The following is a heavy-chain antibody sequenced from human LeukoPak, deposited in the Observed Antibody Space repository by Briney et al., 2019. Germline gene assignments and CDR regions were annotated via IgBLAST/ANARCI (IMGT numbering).Heavy chain of an antibody. V-gene: IGHV3-21*01. CDR1: GGSFSGYY. CDR3: ARDYYDSS. Sequence: ETLSLTCAVYGGSFSGYYWSWIRQPPGKGLEWVSSISSSSSYIYYADSVKGRFTISRDNAKNSLYLQMNSLRAEDTAVYYCARDYYDSSWGQGTLVTVSS. D-gene: IGHD3-22*01. J-gene: IGHJ4*02. CDR2: ISSSSSYI.